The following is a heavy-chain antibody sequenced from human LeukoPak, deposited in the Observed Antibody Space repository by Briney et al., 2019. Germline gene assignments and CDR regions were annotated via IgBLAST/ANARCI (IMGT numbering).Heavy chain of an antibody. Sequence: PGGSLRLSCAASGFTFTDYWMRWVRQAPGKGLEWVANIKRDGSEKYYVDSVKGRFTISRDNPKKSVYLQMYSLRAEDTAIYYCARDVSVSGMDVWGQGTTVIVSS. CDR3: ARDVSVSGMDV. D-gene: IGHD5/OR15-5a*01. CDR1: GFTFTDYW. CDR2: IKRDGSEK. J-gene: IGHJ6*02. V-gene: IGHV3-7*01.